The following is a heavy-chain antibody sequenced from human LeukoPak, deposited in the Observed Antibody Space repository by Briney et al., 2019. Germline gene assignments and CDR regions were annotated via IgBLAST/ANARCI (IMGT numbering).Heavy chain of an antibody. D-gene: IGHD1-14*01. Sequence: PGGSLRLSCAASGFTFSSYAMHWVRQAPGKGLEWVAIIWLDGSAEYYGDSVKGRFTASRDNSKNTLYLQMDSLRVEDTAVYYCARDLNREDFDYWGQGTLVAVSS. CDR3: ARDLNREDFDY. CDR1: GFTFSSYA. V-gene: IGHV3-33*08. J-gene: IGHJ4*02. CDR2: IWLDGSAE.